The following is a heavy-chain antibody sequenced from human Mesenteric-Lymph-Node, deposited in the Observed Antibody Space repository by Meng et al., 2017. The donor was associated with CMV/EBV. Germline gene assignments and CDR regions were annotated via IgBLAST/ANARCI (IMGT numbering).Heavy chain of an antibody. CDR2: ISYDGSNK. CDR1: GFTFSSYA. CDR3: ARDLDPGGYYYYYGMDV. J-gene: IGHJ6*02. V-gene: IGHV3-30-3*01. D-gene: IGHD3/OR15-3a*01. Sequence: GGSLRLSCAASGFTFSSYAMHWVRQAPGKGLEWVAVISYDGSNKYYADSVKGRFTISRDNSKNTLYLQMNSLRAEDTAVYYCARDLDPGGYYYYYGMDVWGQGTTVTV.